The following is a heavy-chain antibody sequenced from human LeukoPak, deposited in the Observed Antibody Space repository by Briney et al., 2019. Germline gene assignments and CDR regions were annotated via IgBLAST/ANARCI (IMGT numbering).Heavy chain of an antibody. V-gene: IGHV4-34*01. Sequence: SETRSLTCAVYGGSFSGYYWSWIRHPPGKGLEWIGEINHSGSTNYNPSLKSRVTISVDTSKNQFSLKLSSVTAADTAVYYCARGFSVTSYFDYWGQGTLVTVSS. CDR2: INHSGST. J-gene: IGHJ4*02. D-gene: IGHD5-18*01. CDR1: GGSFSGYY. CDR3: ARGFSVTSYFDY.